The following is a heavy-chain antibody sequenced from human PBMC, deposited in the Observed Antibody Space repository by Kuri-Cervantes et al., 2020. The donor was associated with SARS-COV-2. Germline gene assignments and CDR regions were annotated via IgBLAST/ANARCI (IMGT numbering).Heavy chain of an antibody. J-gene: IGHJ4*02. V-gene: IGHV3-48*03. CDR1: GFTFSSYE. D-gene: IGHD5-18*01. CDR2: ISSSGSTI. CDR3: AKDYTAMAFHYFDY. Sequence: GESLKISCAASGFTFSSYEMNWVRQAPGKGLEWVSYISSSGSTIYYADSVKGRFTISRDNAKNSLYLQMNSLRAEDTALYYCAKDYTAMAFHYFDYWGQGTLVAVSS.